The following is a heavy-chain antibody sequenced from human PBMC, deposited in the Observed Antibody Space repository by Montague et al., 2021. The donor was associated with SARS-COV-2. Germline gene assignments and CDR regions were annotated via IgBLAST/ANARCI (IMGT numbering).Heavy chain of an antibody. J-gene: IGHJ3*02. D-gene: IGHD2-2*01. CDR3: ARGRGPVVVPGAGPAGRAFDI. V-gene: IGHV4-61*01. Sequence: SETLSLTCTVSGGSVSSGSYYWSWIRQPPGKGLEWIGEVNQSGTTIYNPSVKSGVTISEDTSKNQFYLRLNPVTAADTAVYYCARGRGPVVVPGAGPAGRAFDIWGQGTMVTVSS. CDR1: GGSVSSGSYY. CDR2: VNQSGTT.